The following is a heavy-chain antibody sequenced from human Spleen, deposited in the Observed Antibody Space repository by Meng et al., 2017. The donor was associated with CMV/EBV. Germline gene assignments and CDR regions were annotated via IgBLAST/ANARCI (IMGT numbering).Heavy chain of an antibody. J-gene: IGHJ4*02. D-gene: IGHD2-8*01. CDR1: GVSFSNYG. CDR2: IKYDGRET. CDR3: AKENIFSLLVEVPGGVYY. V-gene: IGHV3-30*02. Sequence: GGSLRLSCAASGVSFSNYGMHWVRQAPGKGLEWVAFIKYDGRETFYGDSVKGRFTISRDDSRNTLYLLMHSLRAEDTAVYYCAKENIFSLLVEVPGGVYYWGLGTLVTVSS.